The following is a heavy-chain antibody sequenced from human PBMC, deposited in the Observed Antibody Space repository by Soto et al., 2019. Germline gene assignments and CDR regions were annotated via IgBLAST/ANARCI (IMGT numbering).Heavy chain of an antibody. CDR1: GFTFSSYG. CDR3: ARDAWGSGAFDI. CDR2: IWYDGSNK. Sequence: GGSLRLSCAASGFTFSSYGMHWVRQAPGKGLEWVAVIWYDGSNKYYADSVKGRFTISRDNSKNTLYLQMNSLRAEDTAVYYCARDAWGSGAFDIWGQGTMVTVSS. D-gene: IGHD7-27*01. J-gene: IGHJ3*02. V-gene: IGHV3-33*08.